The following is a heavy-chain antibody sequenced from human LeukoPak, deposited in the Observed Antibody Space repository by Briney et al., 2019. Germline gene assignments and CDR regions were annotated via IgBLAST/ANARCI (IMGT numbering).Heavy chain of an antibody. CDR2: IKHDGSET. J-gene: IGHJ6*02. V-gene: IGHV3-7*02. Sequence: GGSLRLSCAASGFTFSSTWMSWVRQAPGKGLEWVANIKHDGSETNYVDSVKGRFTISRDNAKNSLHLQMNSLTVEDTAVYYCAKNGGPHGMDVWGQGTTVTVSS. CDR3: AKNGGPHGMDV. CDR1: GFTFSSTW. D-gene: IGHD3-16*01.